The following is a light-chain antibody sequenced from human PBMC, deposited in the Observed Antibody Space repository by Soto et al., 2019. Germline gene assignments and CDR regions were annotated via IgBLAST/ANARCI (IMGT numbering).Light chain of an antibody. J-gene: IGLJ2*01. V-gene: IGLV2-23*02. Sequence: QSALTQPASVSGSPGQSITISCTGTSSNVGSYNLVSWYQQHPGEAPKLIIYEVTKRPSGVSNRFSGSKSANTASLTISGLQPEDAADYYCCSYAGSDNMIFGGGTK. CDR2: EVT. CDR3: CSYAGSDNMI. CDR1: SSNVGSYNL.